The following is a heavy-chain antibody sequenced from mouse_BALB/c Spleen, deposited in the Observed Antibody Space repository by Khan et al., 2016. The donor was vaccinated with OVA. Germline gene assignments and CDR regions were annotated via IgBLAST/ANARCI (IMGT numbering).Heavy chain of an antibody. V-gene: IGHV5-6*01. J-gene: IGHJ3*01. CDR1: GFTFSSYS. D-gene: IGHD4-1*01. Sequence: EVELVESGGDLVKPGGSLKLSCAAPGFTFSSYSMSWVRQTPDKRLEWVASISSGGDYTYYPDSVKGRFTISRDNAKNTLYLQMSDLKSEDTAMYYCADHLTGSLAYWGQGTLVTVSA. CDR2: ISSGGDYT. CDR3: ADHLTGSLAY.